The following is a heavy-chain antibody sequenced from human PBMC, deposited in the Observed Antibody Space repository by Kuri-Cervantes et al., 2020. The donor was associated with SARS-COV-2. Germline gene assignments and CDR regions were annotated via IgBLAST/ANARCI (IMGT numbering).Heavy chain of an antibody. D-gene: IGHD3-16*01. CDR2: ISYDGNNK. CDR1: HFTFSSYA. V-gene: IGHV3-30*04. J-gene: IGHJ6*03. CDR3: AGDMTFDEYGDYFYYYMDV. Sequence: GGSLRLSCAASHFTFSSYAFHWVRQAPGPGLEWVAAISYDGNNKYFADPVRGRFTVSRDNSKNTLYLEMDGLRPEDTAVYYCAGDMTFDEYGDYFYYYMDVWGKGTTVTVSS.